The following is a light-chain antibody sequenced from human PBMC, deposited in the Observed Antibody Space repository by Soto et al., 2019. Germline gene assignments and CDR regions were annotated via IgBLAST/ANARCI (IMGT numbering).Light chain of an antibody. Sequence: EIVMTQSPATLSVSPGERATLSCRASQSVSSNLAWYQQKPGQTPKLLIYVASTRATGIPARFSGSGYETEFTLTISRLQSEDFAVYYCQQYNVWPLTFGGGTKVEFK. V-gene: IGKV3-15*01. CDR2: VAS. CDR1: QSVSSN. CDR3: QQYNVWPLT. J-gene: IGKJ4*01.